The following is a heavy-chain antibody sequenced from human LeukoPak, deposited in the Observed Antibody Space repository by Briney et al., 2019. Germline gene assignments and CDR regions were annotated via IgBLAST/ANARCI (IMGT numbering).Heavy chain of an antibody. J-gene: IGHJ4*01. CDR3: ARDRSPFYDYVWGTFDF. V-gene: IGHV1-69*04. Sequence: ASVKVSCKASGGTFSSYAISWVRQAPGQGLGWMGRIIPILGIANYAQKFQGRVTITADKSTSTAYMELRSLTSDDTAVYYCARDRSPFYDYVWGTFDFWGQGTLVTVSS. CDR2: IIPILGIA. D-gene: IGHD3-16*01. CDR1: GGTFSSYA.